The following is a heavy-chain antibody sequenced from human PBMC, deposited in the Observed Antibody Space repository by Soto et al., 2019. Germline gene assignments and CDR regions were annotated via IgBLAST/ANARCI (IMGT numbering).Heavy chain of an antibody. Sequence: EVELVESGGGLVQPGGSLRLSCAASGFTITRQTMNWVRQAPGAGLEWVAYISSTSNTIYYADSVDGRFNISRDNAKNSIFLQMARMRAEQPAVYYCATYATTCRGGTCDLWGQGTLGTVS. CDR3: ATYATTCRGGTCDL. D-gene: IGHD2-15*01. CDR1: GFTITRQT. CDR2: ISSTSNTI. V-gene: IGHV3-48*01. J-gene: IGHJ5*02.